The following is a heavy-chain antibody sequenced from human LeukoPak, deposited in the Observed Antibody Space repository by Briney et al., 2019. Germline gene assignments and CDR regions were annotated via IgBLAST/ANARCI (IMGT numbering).Heavy chain of an antibody. J-gene: IGHJ6*03. CDR2: GGSGGST. Sequence: GGSLRLSCAASGFIFSSYAMSWVRQAPGKGLEWVSYGGSGGSTYYADSVKGRFTVSRDNSKSTLYLQMNSLTAEDTAVYSCAKMRGQYYHSYYMGAWGKGTTVTVSS. V-gene: IGHV3-23*01. CDR1: GFIFSSYA. CDR3: AKMRGQYYHSYYMGA.